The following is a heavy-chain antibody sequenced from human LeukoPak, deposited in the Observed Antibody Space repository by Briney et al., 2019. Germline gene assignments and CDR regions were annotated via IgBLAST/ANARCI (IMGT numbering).Heavy chain of an antibody. CDR1: GYTFTSYG. D-gene: IGHD3-22*01. CDR2: ISAYNGNT. J-gene: IGHJ4*02. Sequence: ASVKVSCKASGYTFTSYGISWVLQAPGQGLEWMGWISAYNGNTNYAQKLQGRVTMTTDTSTSTAYMELRSLRSDDTAVYYCARVRRGYDSSGYLDYWGQGTLVTVSS. V-gene: IGHV1-18*01. CDR3: ARVRRGYDSSGYLDY.